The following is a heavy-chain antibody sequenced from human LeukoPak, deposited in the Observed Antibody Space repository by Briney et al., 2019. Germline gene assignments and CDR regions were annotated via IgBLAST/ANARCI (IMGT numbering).Heavy chain of an antibody. V-gene: IGHV3-21*01. J-gene: IGHJ3*02. D-gene: IGHD3-9*01. Sequence: GGSLRLSCAASGFTFSSYSTNWVRQAPGKGLEWVSSISSSSSYIYYADSVKGRFTISRDNAKNSLYLQMNSLRAEDTAVYYCARGFTISDAFDIWGQGTMVTVSS. CDR3: ARGFTISDAFDI. CDR2: ISSSSSYI. CDR1: GFTFSSYS.